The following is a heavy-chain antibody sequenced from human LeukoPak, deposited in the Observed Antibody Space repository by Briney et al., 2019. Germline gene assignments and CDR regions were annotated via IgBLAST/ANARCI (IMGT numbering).Heavy chain of an antibody. Sequence: GESLKISCKGSGYSFISYWIAWVRQMPGKGLEWMGLIHPGDSDIRYSPSFQGQVTISADKSISTAYLQWNSLKASDTAMYYCAKTYYPNSGGYWEGFDPWGQGTLVTVSS. V-gene: IGHV5-51*01. J-gene: IGHJ5*02. CDR2: IHPGDSDI. CDR1: GYSFISYW. D-gene: IGHD3-22*01. CDR3: AKTYYPNSGGYWEGFDP.